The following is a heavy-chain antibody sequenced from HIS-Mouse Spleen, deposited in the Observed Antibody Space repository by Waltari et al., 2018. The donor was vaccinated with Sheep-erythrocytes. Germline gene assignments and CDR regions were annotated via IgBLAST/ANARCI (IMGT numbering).Heavy chain of an antibody. V-gene: IGHV2-70*01. CDR3: ARTPRDYDFWSGYYFYYYGMDV. D-gene: IGHD3-3*01. CDR1: GFSLSTSGMC. Sequence: QVTLRESGPALVKPTQTLTLTCTFPGFSLSTSGMCVSWIRQPPGKALEWLALIDWDDDKYYSTSLKTRLTISKDTSKNQVVLTMTNMDPVDTATYYCARTPRDYDFWSGYYFYYYGMDVWGQGTTVTVSS. J-gene: IGHJ6*02. CDR2: IDWDDDK.